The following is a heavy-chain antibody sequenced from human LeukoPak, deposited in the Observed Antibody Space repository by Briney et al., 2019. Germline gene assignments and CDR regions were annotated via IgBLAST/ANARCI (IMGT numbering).Heavy chain of an antibody. CDR1: GGTFSGYY. D-gene: IGHD3-10*01. Sequence: PSGTLSLTCAVYGGTFSGYYWSWIRQPPGKGLEWIGEINHSGTTNHNPSLKSRVTISVDTSKNQFSLKLSSVTAADTAVYYCARIKYYYGSGPHTAFDIWGQGTMVTVSS. J-gene: IGHJ3*02. CDR2: INHSGTT. V-gene: IGHV4-34*09. CDR3: ARIKYYYGSGPHTAFDI.